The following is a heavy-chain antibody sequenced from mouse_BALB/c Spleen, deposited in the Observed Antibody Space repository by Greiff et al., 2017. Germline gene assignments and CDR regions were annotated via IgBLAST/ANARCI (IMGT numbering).Heavy chain of an antibody. D-gene: IGHD2-1*01. Sequence: EVKLMESGPGLVKPSQSLSLTCTVTGYSITSDYAWNWIRQFPGNKLEWMGYISYSGSTSYNPSLKSRISITRDTSKNQFFLQLNSVTTEDTATYYCARSGNSFYYYAMDYWGQGTSVTVSS. CDR1: GYSITSDYA. J-gene: IGHJ4*01. CDR3: ARSGNSFYYYAMDY. CDR2: ISYSGST. V-gene: IGHV3-2*02.